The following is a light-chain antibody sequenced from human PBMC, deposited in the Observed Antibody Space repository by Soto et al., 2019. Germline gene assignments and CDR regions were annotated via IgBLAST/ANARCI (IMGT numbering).Light chain of an antibody. J-gene: IGKJ1*01. Sequence: DIQITQSPCSRSAPVVGRVTLTFRASQSLNTRLAWYQQRPGKAPKLLIYDASTLESGVPSRFSGGGSGTEFTLTINNLQPDDLATYICQQYKSYSTFGRGTKVDIK. CDR3: QQYKSYST. V-gene: IGKV1-5*01. CDR2: DAS. CDR1: QSLNTR.